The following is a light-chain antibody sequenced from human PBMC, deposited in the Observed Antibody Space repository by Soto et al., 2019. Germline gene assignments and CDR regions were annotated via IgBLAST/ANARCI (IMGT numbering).Light chain of an antibody. CDR2: DVS. CDR3: SSYTSSSTYV. V-gene: IGLV2-14*01. J-gene: IGLJ1*01. CDR1: SSDVGGYNY. Sequence: QSALTQPASVSGSPGQSITISCTGTSSDVGGYNYVSWYQQHPGKAPKLMIYDVSNRPSGVSNRFSCSKSGNKASLTISGLRAEDEADYYCSSYTSSSTYVFGTGTKLTVL.